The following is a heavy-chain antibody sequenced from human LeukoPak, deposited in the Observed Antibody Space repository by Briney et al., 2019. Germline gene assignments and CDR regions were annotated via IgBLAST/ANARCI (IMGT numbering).Heavy chain of an antibody. V-gene: IGHV3-7*05. CDR2: IKQDGSET. CDR1: GFTFSSYW. J-gene: IGHJ6*02. D-gene: IGHD1-1*01. Sequence: GGSLRLSCAASGFTFSSYWMSWVRQAPGKGLEWVANIKQDGSETNYVDSVKGRFTISRDNAKNSLYLQMSSLRDEDTAVYYCVRDRLQLVSMTAYNGLDVWGQGTTVTVSS. CDR3: VRDRLQLVSMTAYNGLDV.